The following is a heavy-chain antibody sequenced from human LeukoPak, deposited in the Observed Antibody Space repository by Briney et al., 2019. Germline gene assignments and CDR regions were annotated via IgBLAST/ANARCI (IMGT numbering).Heavy chain of an antibody. D-gene: IGHD4-11*01. CDR3: SKDAQRSVDHSKSLVY. CDR1: RFTFSHYG. Sequence: PGGSLRLSCAASRFTFSHYGMHWVRQAPGKGLQWVSVISTSGSNQYYADSVKGRFTISRDNAKNSLYLQMNSLRADDTGVYYCSKDAQRSVDHSKSLVYWGGGAVVSVPS. J-gene: IGHJ4*02. CDR2: ISTSGSNQ. V-gene: IGHV3-21*01.